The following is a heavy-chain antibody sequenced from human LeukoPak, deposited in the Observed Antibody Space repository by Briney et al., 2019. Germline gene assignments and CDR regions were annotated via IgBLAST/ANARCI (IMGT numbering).Heavy chain of an antibody. CDR3: ARSTPPPNYDFWSGPLWGAFDI. Sequence: SETLSLTCTVSGGSISSGGYYWSWIRQPPGKGLEWIGYIYHSGSTYYNPSLKSRVTISVDRSKNQFSLKLSSVTAADTAVYYCARSTPPPNYDFWSGPLWGAFDIWGQGTMVTVSS. CDR2: IYHSGST. D-gene: IGHD3-3*01. V-gene: IGHV4-30-2*01. J-gene: IGHJ3*02. CDR1: GGSISSGGYY.